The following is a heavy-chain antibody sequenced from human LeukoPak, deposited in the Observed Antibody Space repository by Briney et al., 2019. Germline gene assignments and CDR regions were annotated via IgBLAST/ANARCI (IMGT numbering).Heavy chain of an antibody. Sequence: ASVKVSCKASGYTFTSYGISWVRQAPGQGLEWMGWISAYNGNTNYAQKLQGRVTMTTDTSTSTAYMELRSLRSDDTAVYYCARDHIRLLGFRWFDPWGQGTLVTVSS. V-gene: IGHV1-18*01. CDR2: ISAYNGNT. CDR3: ARDHIRLLGFRWFDP. CDR1: GYTFTSYG. J-gene: IGHJ5*02. D-gene: IGHD2-15*01.